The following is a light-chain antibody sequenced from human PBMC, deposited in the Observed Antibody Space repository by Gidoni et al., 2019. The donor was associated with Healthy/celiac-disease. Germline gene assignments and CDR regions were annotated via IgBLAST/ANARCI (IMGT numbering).Light chain of an antibody. CDR1: SNINVGSYN. Sequence: QPVLTQPPSSSASPGASTTLSCTLPSNINVGSYNIYWYQQKPGNPPRYLLYYYSDTDKGKGSGVPSRFSGSKEASANTGILLIAGLQSEDEADYYCMIWPSNALVFGGGTKLTVL. CDR3: MIWPSNALV. J-gene: IGLJ2*01. CDR2: YYSDTDK. V-gene: IGLV5-37*01.